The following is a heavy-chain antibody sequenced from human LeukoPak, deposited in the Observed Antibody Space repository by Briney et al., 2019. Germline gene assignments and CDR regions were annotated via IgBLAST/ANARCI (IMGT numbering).Heavy chain of an antibody. D-gene: IGHD3-9*01. V-gene: IGHV3-23*01. J-gene: IGHJ5*01. CDR3: AKEGQLRYFDWFNY. Sequence: GGSLRLSCAASGFTFSNYGMHWVRQAPGKGPEWVSGISESGGSTYYVDSVKGRFTISRDNSKNTVYLQMNSLRADDTAVYYCAKEGQLRYFDWFNYWGQGTLVTVSS. CDR2: ISESGGST. CDR1: GFTFSNYG.